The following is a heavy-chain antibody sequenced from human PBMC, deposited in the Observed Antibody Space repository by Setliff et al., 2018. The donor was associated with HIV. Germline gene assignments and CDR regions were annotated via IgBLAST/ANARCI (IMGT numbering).Heavy chain of an antibody. CDR2: IRSISIGSSI. D-gene: IGHD2-15*01. Sequence: ASETLRLSCAASGFSLSDYSMNWVRQAPGKGLEWVSHIRSISIGSSIYYADSVKGRFTISRDNAKNSLYLQMNSLRAEDTAVYFCARTGHTAIAAVYYYYMDVWGKGTTVTVSS. CDR1: GFSLSDYS. CDR3: ARTGHTAIAAVYYYYMDV. V-gene: IGHV3-48*01. J-gene: IGHJ6*03.